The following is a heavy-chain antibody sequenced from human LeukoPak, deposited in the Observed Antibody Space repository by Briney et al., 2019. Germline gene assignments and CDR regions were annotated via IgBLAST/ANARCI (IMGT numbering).Heavy chain of an antibody. D-gene: IGHD1-26*01. J-gene: IGHJ4*02. CDR2: ISGSGSTI. CDR1: GFTFSGYE. V-gene: IGHV3-48*03. CDR3: VGGISLVLYYFDY. Sequence: GGSLRLSCAASGFTFSGYEMNWVRQAPGKGLEWVSSISGSGSTIYYADSVKGRFTISRDNAKNSLYLQMNSLRAEDTAVYYYVGGISLVLYYFDYWGQGTLVTVSS.